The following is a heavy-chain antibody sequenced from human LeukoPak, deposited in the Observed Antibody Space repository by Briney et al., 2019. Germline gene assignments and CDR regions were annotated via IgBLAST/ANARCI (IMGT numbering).Heavy chain of an antibody. CDR3: AKGYYNYFDY. D-gene: IGHD3-22*01. V-gene: IGHV3-30*04. CDR1: GFTFSTSA. CDR2: ISYDGSNK. J-gene: IGHJ4*02. Sequence: PGRSLRLSCAASGFTFSTSAMHWVRQAPGKGLEWVALISYDGSNKYYADSVKGRFTISRDNSRNTLYLQMNSLRAEDTAVYYCAKGYYNYFDYWGQGTLVTVSS.